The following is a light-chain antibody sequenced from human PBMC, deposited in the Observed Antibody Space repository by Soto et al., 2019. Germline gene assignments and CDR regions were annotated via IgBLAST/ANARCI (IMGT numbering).Light chain of an antibody. V-gene: IGLV2-14*01. Sequence: QSALTQPASVSGSRGQSITISCTGTSSDVGAYNYVSWYQQHPGKAPKLMIYEVINRPSGVSNRFSGSKSGNTASLTISGLQAEDEADYYCGSYTSASTLVFGTGTKVTVL. CDR3: GSYTSASTLV. CDR2: EVI. J-gene: IGLJ1*01. CDR1: SSDVGAYNY.